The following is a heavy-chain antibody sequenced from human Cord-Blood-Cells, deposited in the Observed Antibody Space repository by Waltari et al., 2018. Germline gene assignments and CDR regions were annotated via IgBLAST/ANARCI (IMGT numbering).Heavy chain of an antibody. CDR2: INHSGST. J-gene: IGHJ5*02. CDR3: ARGSVKTGMVYAMDWFDP. Sequence: KPSETLSLTCAVYGGSFSGYYWSWIRQPPGKGLEWIGEINHSGSTNYNPSLKSRVTISVDTSKNQFSLQLSSVTAADTAVYYCARGSVKTGMVYAMDWFDPWGQGTLVTVSS. CDR1: GGSFSGYY. V-gene: IGHV4-34*01. D-gene: IGHD2-8*01.